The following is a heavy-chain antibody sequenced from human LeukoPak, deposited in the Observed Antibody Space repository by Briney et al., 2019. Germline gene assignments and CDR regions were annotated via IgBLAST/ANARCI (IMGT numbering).Heavy chain of an antibody. D-gene: IGHD2-15*01. CDR1: GFTVSSNY. CDR2: IYSGGST. V-gene: IGHV3-66*01. J-gene: IGHJ3*02. Sequence: GGSLRLSCAASGFTVSSNYMSWVRQAPGKGLEWVSVIYSGGSTYYADSVKGRFTISRDNSKNTLYLQMSSLRAEDTAVYYCARGSVVVVAAGAFDIWGQGTMVTVSS. CDR3: ARGSVVVVAAGAFDI.